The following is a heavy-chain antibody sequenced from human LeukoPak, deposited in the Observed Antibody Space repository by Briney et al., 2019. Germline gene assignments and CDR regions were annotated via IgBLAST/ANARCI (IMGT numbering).Heavy chain of an antibody. D-gene: IGHD3-10*01. J-gene: IGHJ4*02. CDR3: ARGRYGSGSYVFSI. V-gene: IGHV4-34*01. CDR1: GGSFSGYY. CDR2: INHSGST. Sequence: SETLSLTCAVYGGSFSGYYWSWIRQPPGKGLEWIGEINHSGSTNYNPSLKSRVTISVDTSKNQFSLKLSSVTAADTAVYYCARGRYGSGSYVFSIWGQGTLVTVSS.